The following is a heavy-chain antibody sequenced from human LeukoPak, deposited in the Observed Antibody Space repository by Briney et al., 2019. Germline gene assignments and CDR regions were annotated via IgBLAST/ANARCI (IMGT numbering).Heavy chain of an antibody. CDR2: ISNDGVNK. Sequence: HPGRSLRLSCAASGFTFSSYGMNWVREAPGKGLEWVAIISNDGVNKYYPDSVKGRFTISRDNSRNTLYLQMNGLRTEDTAVYYCAKGNSGYYSHFDYWGQGTLVTVSS. CDR1: GFTFSSYG. CDR3: AKGNSGYYSHFDY. D-gene: IGHD3-22*01. J-gene: IGHJ4*02. V-gene: IGHV3-30*18.